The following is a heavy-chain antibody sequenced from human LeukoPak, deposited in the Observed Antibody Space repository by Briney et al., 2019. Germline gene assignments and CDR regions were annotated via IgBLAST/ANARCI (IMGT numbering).Heavy chain of an antibody. CDR1: GYSFTSYW. V-gene: IGHV5-51*01. D-gene: IGHD3-3*01. CDR2: IYPGDSDT. CDR3: AATRRTTPRGVAILGDDAFDI. J-gene: IGHJ3*02. Sequence: GESLKISCKGSGYSFTSYWIGWVRQMPGKGLEWMGIIYPGDSDTRYSPSFQGKVTISADKSISTAYLQWSSLKASDTAMYYCAATRRTTPRGVAILGDDAFDIWGQGTMVTVSS.